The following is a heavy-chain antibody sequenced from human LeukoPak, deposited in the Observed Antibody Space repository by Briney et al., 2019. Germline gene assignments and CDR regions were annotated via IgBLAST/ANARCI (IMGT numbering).Heavy chain of an antibody. V-gene: IGHV4-38-2*02. J-gene: IGHJ4*02. CDR1: GYSISSGYY. CDR2: IYHSGST. Sequence: SETLSLTCTVSGYSISSGYYWGWIRQPPGKGLEWIGSIYHSGSTYYNPSLKSRVTISVDTSKNQFSLKLSSVTAADTAVYYCARGLSGIRNYYFDYWGQGTLVTVSS. D-gene: IGHD1-26*01. CDR3: ARGLSGIRNYYFDY.